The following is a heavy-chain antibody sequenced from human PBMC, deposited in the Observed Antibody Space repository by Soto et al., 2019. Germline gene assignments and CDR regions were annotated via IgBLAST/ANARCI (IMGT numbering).Heavy chain of an antibody. J-gene: IGHJ5*02. CDR3: ARDLTPGLAAGFDP. CDR2: ISAYNGNT. V-gene: IGHV1-18*01. CDR1: GYTFISYG. Sequence: ASVKVSCKASGYTFISYGISWVRQAPGQGLEWMVWISAYNGNTNYAQKLQGRVTMTTDTSTSTAYMELRSLRSDDTAVYYCARDLTPGLAAGFDPWGQGTLVTVSS. D-gene: IGHD6-13*01.